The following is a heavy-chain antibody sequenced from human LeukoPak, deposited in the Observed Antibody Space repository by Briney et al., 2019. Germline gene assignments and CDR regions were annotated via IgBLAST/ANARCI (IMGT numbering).Heavy chain of an antibody. D-gene: IGHD4-17*01. V-gene: IGHV4-59*08. J-gene: IGHJ4*02. Sequence: SETLSLTCTVSGGSISSYYWSWIRQPPGKGLEWIGYIYYSGSTNYNPSPKSRVTISVDTSKNQFSLKLSSVTAADTAVYYCARHEGTVTTSFDYWGQGTLVTVSS. CDR3: ARHEGTVTTSFDY. CDR1: GGSISSYY. CDR2: IYYSGST.